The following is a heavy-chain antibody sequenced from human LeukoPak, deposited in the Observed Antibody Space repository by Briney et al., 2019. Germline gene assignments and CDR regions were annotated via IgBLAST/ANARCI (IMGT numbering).Heavy chain of an antibody. CDR1: GYTFTSYG. J-gene: IGHJ4*02. Sequence: VASVKVSCKASGYTFTSYGISWVRRAPGQGLEWMGWISAYNGNTNYAQKLQGRVTMTTDTSTSTAYMELSRLRSDDTAVYYCARDGPGIAVAPMWGQGTLVTVSS. D-gene: IGHD6-19*01. V-gene: IGHV1-18*01. CDR2: ISAYNGNT. CDR3: ARDGPGIAVAPM.